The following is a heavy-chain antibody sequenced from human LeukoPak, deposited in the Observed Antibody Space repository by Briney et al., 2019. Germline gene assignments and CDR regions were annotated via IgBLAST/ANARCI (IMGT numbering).Heavy chain of an antibody. D-gene: IGHD4-23*01. CDR1: GFTFSSYG. Sequence: GGSLRLSCAASGFTFSSYGMRWVRQAPGKGLEWVAVISYDGSNKYYADSVKGRFTISRDNSKNTLYLQMNSLRAEDTAVYYCSSGAVVTRVDHWGQGTLVTVSS. CDR3: SSGAVVTRVDH. J-gene: IGHJ4*02. V-gene: IGHV3-30*03. CDR2: ISYDGSNK.